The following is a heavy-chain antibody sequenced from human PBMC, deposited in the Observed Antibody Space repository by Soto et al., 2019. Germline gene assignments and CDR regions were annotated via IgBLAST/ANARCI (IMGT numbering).Heavy chain of an antibody. D-gene: IGHD1-1*01. J-gene: IGHJ3*02. CDR1: GGSLSSYY. V-gene: IGHV4-59*01. CDR2: ISYSGKT. CDR3: ARTTTFDI. Sequence: SETLSLTCTVSGGSLSSYYWNWIRQPPGKGLEWIGYISYSGKTNYNPSLKSRVTISGDTSKNQFSLKLSSVTAADTAVYYCARTTTFDIWGQGTMVTVSS.